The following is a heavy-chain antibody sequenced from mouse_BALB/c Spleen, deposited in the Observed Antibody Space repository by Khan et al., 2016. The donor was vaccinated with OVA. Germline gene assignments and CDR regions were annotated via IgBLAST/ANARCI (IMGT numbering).Heavy chain of an antibody. CDR3: ARSVTITTRVATDFDY. V-gene: IGHV3-2*02. CDR1: GYSITSDYA. J-gene: IGHJ2*01. D-gene: IGHD1-1*01. CDR2: ISYSGRT. Sequence: EVQLQESGPGLVKPSQSLSLTCTVTGYSITSDYAWNWIRQFPGNKLEWMGYISYSGRTSYNPSLKSRISINRDTAKNPSCLQLNSMTTEDTATYDIARSVTITTRVATDFDYWGQGTTLTVSS.